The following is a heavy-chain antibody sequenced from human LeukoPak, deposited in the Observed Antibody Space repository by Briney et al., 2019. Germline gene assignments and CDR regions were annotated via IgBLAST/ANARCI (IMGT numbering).Heavy chain of an antibody. V-gene: IGHV1-8*02. CDR1: GYTFTSYD. CDR3: ATELRWKDH. J-gene: IGHJ4*02. D-gene: IGHD4-23*01. Sequence: ASVKVSCKASGYTFTSYDINWVRQATGQGLEWMGWMNPNSGNTGYAQKFQGRVTMTRDTSISTAYMELTSLTSEDTAVYYCATELRWKDHWGQGTLVTVSS. CDR2: MNPNSGNT.